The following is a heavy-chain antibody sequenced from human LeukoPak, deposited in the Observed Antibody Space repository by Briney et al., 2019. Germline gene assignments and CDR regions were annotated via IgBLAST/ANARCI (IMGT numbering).Heavy chain of an antibody. V-gene: IGHV4-61*08. CDR3: ARVTSSSWYRWFDP. J-gene: IGHJ5*02. D-gene: IGHD6-13*01. CDR2: IYYSGST. CDR1: GGSISSGGYY. Sequence: PSETLSLTCTVSGGSISSGGYYWSWIRQHPGKGLEWIGYIYYSGSTNYNPSLKSRVTISVDTSKNQFSLKLSSVTAADTAVYYCARVTSSSWYRWFDPWGQGTLVTVSS.